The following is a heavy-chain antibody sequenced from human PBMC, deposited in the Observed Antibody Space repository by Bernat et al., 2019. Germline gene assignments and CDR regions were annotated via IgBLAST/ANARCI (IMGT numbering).Heavy chain of an antibody. CDR2: VSSSGVST. J-gene: IGHJ4*02. V-gene: IGHV3-23*01. CDR1: AFTFSSYA. CDR3: AKGVYGLGGFDY. Sequence: EVQLLESGGGLVQPGGSLRLSCAASAFTFSSYAMSWVRQAPGKGLEWVSTVSSSGVSTYYADSVKGRFSISRDNSKNTLYLQMNSLRAEDTAVYYCAKGVYGLGGFDYWGQGTLVTVSS. D-gene: IGHD5/OR15-5a*01.